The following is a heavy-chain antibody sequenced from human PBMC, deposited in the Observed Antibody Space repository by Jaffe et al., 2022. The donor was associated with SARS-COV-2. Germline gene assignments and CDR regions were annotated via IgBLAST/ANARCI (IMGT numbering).Heavy chain of an antibody. V-gene: IGHV4-39*02. CDR2: IYYSGTT. CDR3: ARERDYQYYMDV. CDR1: GGSISSNNYY. J-gene: IGHJ6*03. Sequence: QLQLQESGPGLVKPSETLSLTCTVSGGSISSNNYYWGWIRQPPGKGLEWIGSIYYSGTTYYNPSLKSRVIISIDTSKNQFSLEVSSVTAADTAVYYCARERDYQYYMDVWGKGTTVIVSS.